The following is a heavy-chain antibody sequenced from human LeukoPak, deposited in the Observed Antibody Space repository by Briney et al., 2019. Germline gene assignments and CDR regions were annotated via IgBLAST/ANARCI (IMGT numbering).Heavy chain of an antibody. J-gene: IGHJ4*02. CDR2: IYYTGST. CDR1: GGSISSYY. CDR3: ARDIVYYYDSSGYYDYYFDY. D-gene: IGHD3-22*01. V-gene: IGHV4-59*01. Sequence: SETLSLTCTVSGGSISSYYWSWIRQPPGKGLEWIGYIYYTGSTNYNPSLKSRVTISVDTSKNQFSLKLSSVTAADTAVYYCARDIVYYYDSSGYYDYYFDYWGQGTLVTVSS.